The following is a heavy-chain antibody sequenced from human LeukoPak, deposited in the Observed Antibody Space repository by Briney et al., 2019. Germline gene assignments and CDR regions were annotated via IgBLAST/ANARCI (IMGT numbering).Heavy chain of an antibody. CDR1: GFTLRNAW. V-gene: IGHV3-15*01. CDR2: ISPETDGETT. D-gene: IGHD3-10*01. Sequence: PGGSLRLSCTASGFTLRNAWMRWVRQAPGEGLEWVGRISPETDGETTDYCAPVKGRFTSSRDDSKNTLYLQMNSRKGEDTAIYYCAAGHYTNLGGQGTLVTVSS. CDR3: AAGHYTNL. J-gene: IGHJ4*02.